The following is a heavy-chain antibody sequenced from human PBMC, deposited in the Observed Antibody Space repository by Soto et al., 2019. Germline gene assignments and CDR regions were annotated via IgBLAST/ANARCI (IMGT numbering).Heavy chain of an antibody. CDR3: ARSGSIYCSTQCEYDYYGIDD. CDR1: GYTFTSYG. J-gene: IGHJ6*02. CDR2: ISAYNGNT. V-gene: IGHV1-18*04. Sequence: ASVKVSCKASGYTFTSYGISWVRQAPGQGLEWMGWISAYNGNTNYAQKLQGRVTMTTDTSTSTAYMELRSLRSDDTAGYYCARSGSIYCSTQCEYDYYGIDDWGQGTTVTVSS. D-gene: IGHD2-2*01.